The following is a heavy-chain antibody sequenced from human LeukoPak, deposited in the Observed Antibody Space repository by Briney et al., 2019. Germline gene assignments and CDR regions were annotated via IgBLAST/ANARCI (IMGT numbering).Heavy chain of an antibody. CDR1: DGSISSYY. Sequence: SETLSLTCTVSDGSISSYYWSWIRQPPGKGLEWIGYIYYSGNTNSNPSLKSRVTISVDTSKNQFSLKLSSMTAADTAVYYCAIFTDYYFDYWGQGTLVTVSS. D-gene: IGHD2-21*02. V-gene: IGHV4-59*01. CDR2: IYYSGNT. J-gene: IGHJ4*02. CDR3: AIFTDYYFDY.